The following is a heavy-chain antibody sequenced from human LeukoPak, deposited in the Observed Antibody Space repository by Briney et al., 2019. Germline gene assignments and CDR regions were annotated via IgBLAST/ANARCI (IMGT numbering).Heavy chain of an antibody. CDR3: ARILLPAAIWYFDY. D-gene: IGHD2-2*01. Sequence: GESLKVSCKGSGYSFTSYWIGWVHQMPGKGLEWMGIIYPGDSDTRYSPSFQGQVTISADKSISTAYLQWSSLKASDTAMYYCARILLPAAIWYFDYWGQGTLVTVSS. V-gene: IGHV5-51*07. CDR1: GYSFTSYW. J-gene: IGHJ4*02. CDR2: IYPGDSDT.